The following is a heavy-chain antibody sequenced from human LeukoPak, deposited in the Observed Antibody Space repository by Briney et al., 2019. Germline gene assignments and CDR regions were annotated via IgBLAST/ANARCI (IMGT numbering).Heavy chain of an antibody. V-gene: IGHV4-34*01. CDR3: ARGRRSRYYYDSSGYYYFDY. CDR2: INHSGST. Sequence: SETLSLTCAVYGGSFSGYYWSWIRQPPGKGLEWIGEINHSGSTNYNPSLKSRVTISVDTSKNQFSLKLSFVTAADTAVYYCARGRRSRYYYDSSGYYYFDYWGQGTLVTVSS. D-gene: IGHD3-22*01. CDR1: GGSFSGYY. J-gene: IGHJ4*02.